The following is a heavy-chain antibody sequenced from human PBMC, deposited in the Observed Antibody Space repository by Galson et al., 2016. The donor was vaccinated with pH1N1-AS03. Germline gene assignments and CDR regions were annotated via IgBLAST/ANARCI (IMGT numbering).Heavy chain of an antibody. CDR2: LFHSGTT. V-gene: IGHV4-30-2*01. J-gene: IGHJ6*02. CDR1: GDSISNGGYS. CDR3: ARGPPGASVAYYSGMDV. Sequence: LSLTCAVSGDSISNGGYSWSWIRQPPGKGLEWIGYLFHSGTTFYTPSLKSRVTMSVDRPSNQFSLRLISVTAADTAVYYCARGPPGASVAYYSGMDVWGPGTMVIVSS. D-gene: IGHD4/OR15-4a*01.